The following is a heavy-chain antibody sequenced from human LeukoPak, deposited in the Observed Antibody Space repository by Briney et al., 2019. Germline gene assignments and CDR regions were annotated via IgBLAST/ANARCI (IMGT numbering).Heavy chain of an antibody. CDR2: IRYDGSNK. Sequence: GGSLRLSCAASGFTFSSYGMHWVRQAPGKGLEWVAFIRYDGSNKYYADSVKGRFTISRDNSKNTLYLQMNSLRAEDTAVYYCARDGGYYDSSGYYHPSDYWGQGTLVTVSS. CDR1: GFTFSSYG. J-gene: IGHJ4*02. V-gene: IGHV3-30*02. CDR3: ARDGGYYDSSGYYHPSDY. D-gene: IGHD3-22*01.